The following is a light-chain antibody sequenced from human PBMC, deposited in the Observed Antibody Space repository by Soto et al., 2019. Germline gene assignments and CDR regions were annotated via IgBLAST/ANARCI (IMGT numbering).Light chain of an antibody. CDR1: QSIGSH. CDR3: LQTYSLPVA. V-gene: IGKV1-39*01. CDR2: GAS. Sequence: DLQVTQSPSSLSASVGDRVTITCRASQSIGSHLNWYQQQPGTAPNLLISGASSLQGGVPSRFSGSGSGTDFTLTISTLHPEDFATYYCLQTYSLPVAFGGGTKVEI. J-gene: IGKJ4*01.